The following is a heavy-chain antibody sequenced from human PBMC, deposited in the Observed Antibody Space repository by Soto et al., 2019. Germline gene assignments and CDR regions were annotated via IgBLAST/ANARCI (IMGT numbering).Heavy chain of an antibody. CDR2: IYYSGST. V-gene: IGHV4-61*01. D-gene: IGHD3-22*01. Sequence: SETLSLTCTVSGVSVSSGSYYWSWIRQTPGKGLEWIGYIYYSGSTYYNPSLKSRVTISVDTSKNQFSLKLSSVTAADTAVYYCARGLISGYYLYDAFDIWGQGTMVTVSS. CDR1: GVSVSSGSYY. CDR3: ARGLISGYYLYDAFDI. J-gene: IGHJ3*02.